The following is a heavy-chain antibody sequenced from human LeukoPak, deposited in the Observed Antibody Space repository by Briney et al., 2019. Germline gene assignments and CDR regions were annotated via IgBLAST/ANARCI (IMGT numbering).Heavy chain of an antibody. V-gene: IGHV3-48*04. CDR3: ARDNLLSYGPEWFDP. CDR1: GFTFSSYS. D-gene: IGHD5-18*01. J-gene: IGHJ5*02. Sequence: PGGSLRLSCAASGFTFSSYSMNWVRQAPGKGLEWVSYISSSGSTIYYADSVKGRFTISRDNAKNSLYLQMNSLRAEDTAVYYCARDNLLSYGPEWFDPWGQGTLVTVSS. CDR2: ISSSGSTI.